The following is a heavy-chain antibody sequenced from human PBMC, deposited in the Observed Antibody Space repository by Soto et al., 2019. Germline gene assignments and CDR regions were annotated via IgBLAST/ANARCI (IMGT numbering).Heavy chain of an antibody. CDR2: IYSGGST. CDR3: ARAPYSSSPSYYYYGMDV. J-gene: IGHJ6*02. V-gene: IGHV3-53*01. Sequence: GESLRLSCAASGFTVSSNYMSWVRQAPGKGLEWVSVIYSGGSTYYADSVKGRFTISRDNSKNTLYLQMNSLRAEDTAVYYCARAPYSSSPSYYYYGMDVWGQGTTVAVSS. D-gene: IGHD6-6*01. CDR1: GFTVSSNY.